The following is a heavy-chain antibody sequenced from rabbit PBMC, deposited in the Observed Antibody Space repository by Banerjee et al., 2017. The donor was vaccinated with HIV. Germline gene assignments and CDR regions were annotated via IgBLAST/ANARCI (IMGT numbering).Heavy chain of an antibody. CDR3: AREGYGFGIDLDDL. D-gene: IGHD2-1*01. CDR2: FGAGSGGT. Sequence: QEQLEESGGDLVKPEGSLTLTCTASGFSFSSSYWICWVRQAPGTGLEWIGCFGAGSGGTAYASWAKGRFTISKTSSTTVTLQMTSLTAADTATYFCAREGYGFGIDLDDLWGQGTLVTVS. V-gene: IGHV1S45*01. J-gene: IGHJ3*01. CDR1: GFSFSSSYW.